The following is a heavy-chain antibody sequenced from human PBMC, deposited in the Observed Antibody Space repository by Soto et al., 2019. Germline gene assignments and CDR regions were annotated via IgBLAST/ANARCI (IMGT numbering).Heavy chain of an antibody. D-gene: IGHD1-20*01. J-gene: IGHJ4*02. CDR3: ARGGYNWNDVTDY. Sequence: SETLSLTCAVSGGSISSSNWWSWVRQPPGKGLEWIGYIYYRGSTNYNTSLKSRVTISVDTSKNQFSLKLSSVTAADRAVYYCARGGYNWNDVTDYWGQGTLDTV. CDR2: IYYRGST. V-gene: IGHV4-4*02. CDR1: GGSISSSNW.